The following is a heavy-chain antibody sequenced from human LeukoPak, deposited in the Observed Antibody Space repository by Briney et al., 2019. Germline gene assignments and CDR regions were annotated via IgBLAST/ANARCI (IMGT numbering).Heavy chain of an antibody. D-gene: IGHD6-19*01. Sequence: GESLKISCKVTGYSFAAYWIGWVRQMPGKGLEWMGIVFPGVSDTRYSPSFQGQVTISADKSISTAYLQWSSLKASDTAMYYCARQEVAGNFDYWGQGTLVTVSS. V-gene: IGHV5-51*01. CDR2: VFPGVSDT. CDR3: ARQEVAGNFDY. J-gene: IGHJ4*02. CDR1: GYSFAAYW.